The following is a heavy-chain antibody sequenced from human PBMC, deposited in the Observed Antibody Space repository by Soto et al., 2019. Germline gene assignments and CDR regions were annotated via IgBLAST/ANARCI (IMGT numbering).Heavy chain of an antibody. Sequence: QVQLVQSGAEVKKPGSSVKVSCKASGGTFSSYAISWVRQAPGQGVEWMGGIIPIFGTANYAQKFQGRVTITADKSTSTAYMELSSLKSEDTAVYYCARDLGCSSTSCSPAVFDYWGQGTLVTVSS. CDR1: GGTFSSYA. D-gene: IGHD2-2*01. V-gene: IGHV1-69*06. J-gene: IGHJ4*02. CDR2: IIPIFGTA. CDR3: ARDLGCSSTSCSPAVFDY.